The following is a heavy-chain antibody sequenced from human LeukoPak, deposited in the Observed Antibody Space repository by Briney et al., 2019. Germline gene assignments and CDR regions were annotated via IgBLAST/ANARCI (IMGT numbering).Heavy chain of an antibody. Sequence: GGSLRLSCVASGFTFSDYWMHWVRQPPGKGLVWVSRIYVDGRTTNYADSVKGRFTISRDNAKNTVYLEMNSLSVEDTATYYCIRDFRSADLWGQGTLVTVTS. CDR1: GFTFSDYW. CDR3: IRDFRSADL. CDR2: IYVDGRTT. J-gene: IGHJ5*02. V-gene: IGHV3-74*01.